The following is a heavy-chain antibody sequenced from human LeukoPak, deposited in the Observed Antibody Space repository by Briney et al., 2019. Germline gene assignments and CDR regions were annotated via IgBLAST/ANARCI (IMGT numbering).Heavy chain of an antibody. CDR3: ARSIVVVAAATNWFDP. CDR1: GGSFSGYY. J-gene: IGHJ5*02. Sequence: SETLSLTCAVYGGSFSGYYWSWIRRPPGKGLEWIGEINHSGSTNYNPSLKSRVTISVDTSKNQFSLKLSSVTAADTAVYYCARSIVVVAAATNWFDPWGQGTLVTVSS. CDR2: INHSGST. D-gene: IGHD2-2*01. V-gene: IGHV4-34*01.